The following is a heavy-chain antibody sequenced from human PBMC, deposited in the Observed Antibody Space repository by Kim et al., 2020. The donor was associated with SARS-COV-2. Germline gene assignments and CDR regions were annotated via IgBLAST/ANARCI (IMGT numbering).Heavy chain of an antibody. Sequence: AAPVKGRFTISRDDSKNTLYLQMNSLKTEDTALYYCTTSPGWGYYYGMDVWGQGTTVTASS. CDR3: TTSPGWGYYYGMDV. V-gene: IGHV3-15*01. J-gene: IGHJ6*02. D-gene: IGHD7-27*01.